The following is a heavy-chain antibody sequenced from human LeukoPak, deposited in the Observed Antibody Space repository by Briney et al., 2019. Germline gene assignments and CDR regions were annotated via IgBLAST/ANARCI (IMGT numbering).Heavy chain of an antibody. D-gene: IGHD3-9*01. CDR3: THDWDRDLPGD. Sequence: GGSLRLSCAASGFTFSSYAMSWVRQAPGKGLEWVSAISGSGGSTYYADSVKGRFTISRDNSKNTLYLQMNNLQTEDTAIYYCTHDWDRDLPGDWGQGTLVTVSS. CDR2: ISGSGGST. J-gene: IGHJ4*02. V-gene: IGHV3-23*01. CDR1: GFTFSSYA.